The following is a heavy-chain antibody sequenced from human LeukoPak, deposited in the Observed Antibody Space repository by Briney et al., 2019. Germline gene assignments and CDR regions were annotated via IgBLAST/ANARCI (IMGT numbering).Heavy chain of an antibody. D-gene: IGHD2-15*01. J-gene: IGHJ3*02. Sequence: GGSLRLSCAASGFTFSSYSMNWVRQAPGKGLEWVSYISSSSSTIYYADSVKGRFTISRDNAKNTLYLQMNSLRAEDTAVYYCAKDRRDIVVVVAATDDAFDIWGQGTMVTVSS. CDR3: AKDRRDIVVVVAATDDAFDI. CDR1: GFTFSSYS. CDR2: ISSSSSTI. V-gene: IGHV3-48*01.